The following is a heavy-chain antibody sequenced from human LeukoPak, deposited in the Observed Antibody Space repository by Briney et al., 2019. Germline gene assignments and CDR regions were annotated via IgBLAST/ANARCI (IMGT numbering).Heavy chain of an antibody. Sequence: ASVKVSCKASGYTFTSYDINWVRQATGQGLEWMGWMNPNSGNTGYAQKFQGRVTITRNTSISTAYMELSSLRSEDTAVYYCARVSTVTSRIGWFDPWGQGTLVTVSS. J-gene: IGHJ5*02. CDR1: GYTFTSYD. CDR2: MNPNSGNT. V-gene: IGHV1-8*03. CDR3: ARVSTVTSRIGWFDP. D-gene: IGHD4-17*01.